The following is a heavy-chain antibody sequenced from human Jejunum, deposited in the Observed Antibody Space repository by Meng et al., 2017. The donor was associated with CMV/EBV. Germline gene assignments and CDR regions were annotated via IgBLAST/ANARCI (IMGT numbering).Heavy chain of an antibody. Sequence: SGYSFSNYAIHWLRQAPGHRPEWLGWIHGGNGNTKYSQNFQGRVTFTRDTSASTAYMDLGSLISEDTAVYYCASLPPWGPAAGAGDYWGQGTLVTVSS. D-gene: IGHD6-13*01. V-gene: IGHV1-3*01. CDR1: GYSFSNYA. J-gene: IGHJ4*02. CDR3: ASLPPWGPAAGAGDY. CDR2: IHGGNGNT.